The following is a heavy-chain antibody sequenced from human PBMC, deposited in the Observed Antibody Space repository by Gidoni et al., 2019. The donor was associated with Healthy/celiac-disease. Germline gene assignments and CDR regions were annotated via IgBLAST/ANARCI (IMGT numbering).Heavy chain of an antibody. J-gene: IGHJ2*01. CDR3: ARDVAARPLVETLRYFDL. V-gene: IGHV3-30*04. D-gene: IGHD6-6*01. CDR1: GFTFSSYA. Sequence: QVQLVESGGGVVQPGRSLRLSCAASGFTFSSYAMHWVRQAPGKGLEWVAVISYDGSNKYYADSVKGRFTISRDNSKNTLYLQMNSLRAEDTAVYYCARDVAARPLVETLRYFDLWGRGTLVTVSS. CDR2: ISYDGSNK.